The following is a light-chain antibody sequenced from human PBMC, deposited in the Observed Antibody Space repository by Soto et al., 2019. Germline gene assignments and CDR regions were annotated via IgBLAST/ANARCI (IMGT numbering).Light chain of an antibody. Sequence: ESVLTQSPGTLSLSPVERATLSCMASQSVSSDYLVWYQQKPGQAPRLLIYGASTRATGIPDRFSGSGSGTEFTLIISSLQSEDSAVYYCQQYNSWLWTFGQGTKVDIK. V-gene: IGKV3-20*01. CDR3: QQYNSWLWT. CDR2: GAS. J-gene: IGKJ1*01. CDR1: QSVSSDY.